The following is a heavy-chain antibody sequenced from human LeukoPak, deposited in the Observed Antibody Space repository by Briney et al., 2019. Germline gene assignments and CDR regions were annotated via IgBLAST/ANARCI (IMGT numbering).Heavy chain of an antibody. CDR1: GYTFTGYY. V-gene: IGHV1-2*04. D-gene: IGHD3-10*01. CDR2: INPNSGGT. Sequence: GASVKVSCKASGYTFTGYYMHWVRQAPGHGLEWMGWINPNSGGTNYAQKFQGWSTMTRDTSISTAYMELSRLRSDDTAVYYCARVGSGSYWDYFDYWGQGTLVTVSS. CDR3: ARVGSGSYWDYFDY. J-gene: IGHJ4*02.